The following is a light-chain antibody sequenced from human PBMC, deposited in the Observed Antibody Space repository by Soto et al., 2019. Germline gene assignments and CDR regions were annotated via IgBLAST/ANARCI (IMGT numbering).Light chain of an antibody. CDR2: DAS. CDR3: QQYNNWPLT. J-gene: IGKJ5*01. Sequence: EIVLAQSPATLSLSPGERATLSCRSSQSVSIYLAWYQQKPGQAPRLLIYDASSRATGIPDRFSGSGSGTDFTLTISRLEPEDFAVYYCQQYNNWPLTFGQGTRLEIK. V-gene: IGKV3-11*01. CDR1: QSVSIY.